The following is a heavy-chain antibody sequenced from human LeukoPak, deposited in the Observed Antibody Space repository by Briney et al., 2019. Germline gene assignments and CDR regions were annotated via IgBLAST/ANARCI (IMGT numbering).Heavy chain of an antibody. CDR3: ARGMSLGYCSGGSCYNRFDA. CDR1: GGSISSYY. CDR2: IYTSGST. D-gene: IGHD2-15*01. V-gene: IGHV4-4*07. Sequence: SETLSLTCTVSGGSISSYYWSWIRQPARKGLEWIGRIYTSGSTNYNPSLKSRVTMSVDTSKNQFSLELSSLTAADTAVYYCARGMSLGYCSGGSCYNRFDAWGQGTLVTVSS. J-gene: IGHJ5*02.